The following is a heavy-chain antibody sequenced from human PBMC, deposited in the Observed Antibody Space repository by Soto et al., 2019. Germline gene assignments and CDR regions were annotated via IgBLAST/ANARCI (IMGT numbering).Heavy chain of an antibody. V-gene: IGHV3-49*03. CDR2: IRSKAYGGTT. CDR1: GFTFGDYA. D-gene: IGHD3-3*01. Sequence: GGSLRLSCTASGFTFGDYAMSWFRQAPGKGLEWVGFIRSKAYGGTTEYAASVKGRFTISRDDSKSIAYLQMNSLKTEDTAVYYCTRAAMGYYDFWSAHSKNRYYYYMDVWGKGTTVTVSS. CDR3: TRAAMGYYDFWSAHSKNRYYYYMDV. J-gene: IGHJ6*03.